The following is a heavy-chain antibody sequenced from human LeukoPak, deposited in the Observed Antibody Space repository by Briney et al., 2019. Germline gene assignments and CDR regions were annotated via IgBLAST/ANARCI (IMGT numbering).Heavy chain of an antibody. D-gene: IGHD4-11*01. V-gene: IGHV4-61*02. CDR3: AVTLGRASHAFDI. CDR2: IYTSGST. CDR1: GGSISSSSYY. Sequence: PSETLSLTCTVSGGSISSSSYYWSWIRQPAGKGLEWIGRIYTSGSTNYNPSLKSRVTMSVDTSKNQFSLKLSSVTAADTAVYYCAVTLGRASHAFDIWGQGTMVTVSS. J-gene: IGHJ3*02.